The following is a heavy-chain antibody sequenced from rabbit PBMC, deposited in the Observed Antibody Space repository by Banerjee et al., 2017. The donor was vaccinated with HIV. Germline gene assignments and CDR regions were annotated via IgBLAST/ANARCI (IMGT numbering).Heavy chain of an antibody. V-gene: IGHV1S40*01. CDR1: GFSFSSSYW. CDR2: IYAGSGTI. CDR3: ARYSADDDGDYYFKL. Sequence: QSLEESGGDPVKPGASLTLTCTASGFSFSSSYWICWVRQAPGKGLEWIACIYAGSGTIFYASWAKGRFTISKTSSTTVTLQMTSLTAADTATYFCARYSADDDGDYYFKLWGPGTLVTVS. D-gene: IGHD2-1*01. J-gene: IGHJ4*01.